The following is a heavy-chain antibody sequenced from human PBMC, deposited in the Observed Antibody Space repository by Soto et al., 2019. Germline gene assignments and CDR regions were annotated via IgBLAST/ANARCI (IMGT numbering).Heavy chain of an antibody. V-gene: IGHV4-59*01. D-gene: IGHD3-22*01. Sequence: QVQLQESGPGLVKPSETLSLTCAVSGDSISSYYCMWIRQPPGKGLESIGYLYYGRSANYNPSLKSRVTLAVDTSTNQCALTLSSMTAADTAVYYCALRSMAVVPEYWGQGTLVTVSS. CDR1: GDSISSYY. CDR2: LYYGRSA. J-gene: IGHJ4*02. CDR3: ALRSMAVVPEY.